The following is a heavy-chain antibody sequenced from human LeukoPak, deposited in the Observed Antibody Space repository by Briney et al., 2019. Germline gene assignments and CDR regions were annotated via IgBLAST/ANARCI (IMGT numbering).Heavy chain of an antibody. Sequence: SETLSLTCTVSGGSISSSSDYWGWIRQAPGKGLEWIGSIYYHENTYYNPSLKSRVTISVDTSKNQFSLKLSSVTAADTAVYYCAREGRWAENTRTYFMDVWGKGTTVTVSS. V-gene: IGHV4-39*02. CDR2: IYYHENT. J-gene: IGHJ6*03. CDR1: GGSISSSSDY. CDR3: AREGRWAENTRTYFMDV. D-gene: IGHD1-14*01.